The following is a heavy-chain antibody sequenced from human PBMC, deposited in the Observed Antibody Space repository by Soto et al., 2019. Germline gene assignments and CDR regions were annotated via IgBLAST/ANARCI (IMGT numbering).Heavy chain of an antibody. CDR1: GYTFTSYA. J-gene: IGHJ5*02. Sequence: ASVKVSCKASGYTFTSYAMHWVRQAPGQRLEWMGWINAGNGNTKYSQKFQGRVTITRDTSASTAYMELSSLRSEDTAVYYCARGGVMAAARYNWFDPWGQGTLVTVSS. CDR2: INAGNGNT. CDR3: ARGGVMAAARYNWFDP. D-gene: IGHD6-13*01. V-gene: IGHV1-3*01.